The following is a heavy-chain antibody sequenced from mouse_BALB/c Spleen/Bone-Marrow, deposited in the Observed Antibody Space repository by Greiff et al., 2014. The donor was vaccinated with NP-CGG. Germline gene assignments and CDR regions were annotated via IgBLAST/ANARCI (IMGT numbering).Heavy chain of an antibody. CDR3: ARWDTTAMDY. CDR2: ILPGRGST. CDR1: GYTFSSYW. V-gene: IGHV1-9*01. Sequence: QVQLKQSGAELMKPGASVKISCKATGYTFSSYWIEWVKQRPGHGLEWNGEILPGRGSTNYNEKFKGKATFTSDTSSNTAYMQLSSLTSEDSAVYYCARWDTTAMDYWGQGTSVTVSS. J-gene: IGHJ4*01. D-gene: IGHD1-1*01.